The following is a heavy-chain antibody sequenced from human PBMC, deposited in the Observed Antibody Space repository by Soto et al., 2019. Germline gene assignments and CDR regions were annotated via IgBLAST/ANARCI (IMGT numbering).Heavy chain of an antibody. Sequence: PGGSLRLSCAASGFTFSSYGMHWVRQAPGKGLEWVAVISYDGSNKYYADSAKGRFTISRDNSKNTLYLQMNSLRAEDTAVYYCAKSWFGESCRFDPWGQGTLVTVSS. CDR3: AKSWFGESCRFDP. V-gene: IGHV3-30*18. CDR1: GFTFSSYG. D-gene: IGHD3-10*01. CDR2: ISYDGSNK. J-gene: IGHJ5*02.